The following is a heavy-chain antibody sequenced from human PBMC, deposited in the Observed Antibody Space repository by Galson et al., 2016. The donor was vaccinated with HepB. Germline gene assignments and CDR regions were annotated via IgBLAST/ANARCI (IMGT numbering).Heavy chain of an antibody. V-gene: IGHV3-23*01. CDR2: ISYNSGDET. D-gene: IGHD4-17*01. Sequence: SLRLSCAASGFTFRDFAMTWARQTPGKGLEWVSAISYNSGDETYFADSVRGRFTISRDNSKDTLYLQMNSLRVEDTAVYFCAKVPYGDYASAFDSWGQGTLVTVSS. J-gene: IGHJ4*02. CDR1: GFTFRDFA. CDR3: AKVPYGDYASAFDS.